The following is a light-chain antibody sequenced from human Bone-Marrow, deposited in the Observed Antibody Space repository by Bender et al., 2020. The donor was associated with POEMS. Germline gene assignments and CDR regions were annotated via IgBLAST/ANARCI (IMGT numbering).Light chain of an antibody. V-gene: IGLV2-11*01. J-gene: IGLJ2*01. Sequence: QSALTQPRSVSGSPAQSVTISCTGTSSDVGGYDHVSWYQQHAGTAPKVVIYDVSQRPSGVPARFSGSKSGTSASLAISDIQSEDEGDYYCSSWDDSLTGVLFGGGTKLTVL. CDR1: SSDVGGYDH. CDR2: DVS. CDR3: SSWDDSLTGVL.